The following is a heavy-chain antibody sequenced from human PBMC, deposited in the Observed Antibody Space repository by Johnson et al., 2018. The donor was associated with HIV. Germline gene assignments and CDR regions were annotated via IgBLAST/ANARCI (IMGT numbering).Heavy chain of an antibody. V-gene: IGHV3-53*01. Sequence: VQLVESGGGLIQPGGSLRLSCAVSGFTVSSNYMSWVRQAPGKGLEWVSVIYSGGSTYYADSVKGRFTISRDNSKNTLYLQMNSLRAEDTAVYYCVTLVVAPPFDIWGQGTMVTVSS. CDR3: VTLVVAPPFDI. CDR2: IYSGGST. D-gene: IGHD2-15*01. CDR1: GFTVSSNY. J-gene: IGHJ3*02.